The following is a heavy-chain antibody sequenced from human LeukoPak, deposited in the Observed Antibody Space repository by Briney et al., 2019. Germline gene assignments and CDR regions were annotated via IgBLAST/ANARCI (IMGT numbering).Heavy chain of an antibody. CDR3: ARQTGSGLFTLP. D-gene: IGHD3/OR15-3a*01. V-gene: IGHV4-39*01. J-gene: IGHJ4*02. Sequence: SETLSLTCTVSGVSISSSNSYWGWIRQPPGKGLEWIGSIYYTGNTYYNASLKGRVTISIDTSKNQISLRPTSVTATDTAMYYCARQTGSGLFTLPGGQGTLVSVSS. CDR1: GVSISSSNSY. CDR2: IYYTGNT.